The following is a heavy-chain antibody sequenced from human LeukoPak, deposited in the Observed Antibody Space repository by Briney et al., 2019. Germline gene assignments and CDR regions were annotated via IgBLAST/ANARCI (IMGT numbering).Heavy chain of an antibody. CDR2: VSGYGGRS. CDR1: GFTFSSYA. D-gene: IGHD1-26*01. Sequence: GGSLRLSCAASGFTFSSYAMTWVRQAPGKGLEWVSAVSGYGGRSYYADSVKGRFTISRDNSKNTLYLQMNSLRAEDTAVYYCAKDGGSYSANYGGAAESDNWGQGTLVTVSS. J-gene: IGHJ4*02. V-gene: IGHV3-23*01. CDR3: AKDGGSYSANYGGAAESDN.